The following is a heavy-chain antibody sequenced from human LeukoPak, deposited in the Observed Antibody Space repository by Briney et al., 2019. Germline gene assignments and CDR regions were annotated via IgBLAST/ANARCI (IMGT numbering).Heavy chain of an antibody. Sequence: PSETLSLTCTVSGGSISSYYWSWIRQPAGKGLEWIGRIYTSGSTNYNPSLKSRVTMSVDTSKNQFSLKLSSVTAADTAVYYCAREEGTWELIYYYYMDVWGKGTTVTVSS. J-gene: IGHJ6*03. V-gene: IGHV4-4*07. CDR2: IYTSGST. CDR3: AREEGTWELIYYYYMDV. CDR1: GGSISSYY. D-gene: IGHD1-26*01.